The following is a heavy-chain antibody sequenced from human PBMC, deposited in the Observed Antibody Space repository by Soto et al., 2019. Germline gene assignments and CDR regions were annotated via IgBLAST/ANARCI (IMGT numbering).Heavy chain of an antibody. Sequence: QVQLVESGGGVVQPGRSLRLSCAASGFTFSSYAMHWVRQAPGKGLEWVAVISYDGSNKYYADSVKGRFTISRDNSKNTRYLQMKSLRAEDTAVYYCAREVIVVVTAPAFDIWGQGTMVTVSS. V-gene: IGHV3-30-3*01. D-gene: IGHD2-21*02. CDR1: GFTFSSYA. CDR2: ISYDGSNK. CDR3: AREVIVVVTAPAFDI. J-gene: IGHJ3*02.